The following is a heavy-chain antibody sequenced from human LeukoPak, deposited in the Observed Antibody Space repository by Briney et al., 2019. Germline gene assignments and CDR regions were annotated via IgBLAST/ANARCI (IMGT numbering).Heavy chain of an antibody. CDR3: ARGGLLSHYFYYYMDV. Sequence: SETLSLTCAVSGGSLSSYYWSWIRQPPGKGLVWIGDIHYSGSTNYNPSLKSRVTISVDTSKNQFSLKLSSVTAADTAVYYCARGGLLSHYFYYYMDVWGKGTTVTVSS. V-gene: IGHV4-59*01. CDR2: IHYSGST. D-gene: IGHD3-16*01. J-gene: IGHJ6*03. CDR1: GGSLSSYY.